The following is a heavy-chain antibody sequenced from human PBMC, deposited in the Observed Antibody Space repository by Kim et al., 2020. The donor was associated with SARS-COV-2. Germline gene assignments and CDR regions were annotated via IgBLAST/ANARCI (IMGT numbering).Heavy chain of an antibody. CDR1: GFIFRNYG. CDR3: AKAPADGDYY. CDR2: IWYDGSNK. Sequence: GGSLRLSCAASGFIFRNYGMHWVRQAPGKGLAWVAVIWYDGSNKYYADSVKGRFTISRDNSKNTLYLQMNSLRAEDTAVYYCAKAPADGDYYWGQGTLVTVSS. J-gene: IGHJ4*02. D-gene: IGHD4-17*01. V-gene: IGHV3-33*06.